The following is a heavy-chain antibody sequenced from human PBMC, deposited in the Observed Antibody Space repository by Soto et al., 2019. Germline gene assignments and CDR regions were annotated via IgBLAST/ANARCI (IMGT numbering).Heavy chain of an antibody. CDR2: IFSNDEK. CDR1: GFSLSSAGMG. D-gene: IGHD3-16*01. Sequence: QVTLKESGPVLVKPTETLTLTCTVSGFSLSSAGMGVSWIRQPPGKALEWLAHIFSNDEKSYSTSLKSRLTISKDPSKSQVVLTMTNMDPVDTATYYCARIRVGRQLGGFDPWGQGILVTVSS. J-gene: IGHJ5*02. CDR3: ARIRVGRQLGGFDP. V-gene: IGHV2-26*01.